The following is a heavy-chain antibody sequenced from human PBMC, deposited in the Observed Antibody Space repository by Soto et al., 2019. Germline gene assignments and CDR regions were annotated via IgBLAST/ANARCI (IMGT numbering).Heavy chain of an antibody. CDR3: ARDSYCSGGTCYFAFDI. CDR2: IYHSGST. CDR1: GGSISSSSW. V-gene: IGHV4-4*02. Sequence: QVQLQESGPGLVKPSGTLSLTCAVSGGSISSSSWWSWVRQPPGKGLEWIGEIYHSGSTSYNPFLKSRLTISLDKSKNQFSLRLTSVTAADTAVYYCARDSYCSGGTCYFAFDIWGQGTMVTVSS. D-gene: IGHD2-15*01. J-gene: IGHJ3*02.